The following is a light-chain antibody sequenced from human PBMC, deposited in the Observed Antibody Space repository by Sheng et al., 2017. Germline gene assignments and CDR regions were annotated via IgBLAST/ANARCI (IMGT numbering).Light chain of an antibody. V-gene: IGKV3-11*01. CDR2: GAS. J-gene: IGKJ4*01. CDR1: QSVSVY. CDR3: QQRSNWPST. Sequence: EIVLTQSPATLSLSPGERATLSCRASQSVSVYVAWFQQKPGQAPRLLIYGASTRATGIPASFSGSGSGTEFTLTISSLEPEDFAVYYCQQRSNWPSTFGGGTKVEIK.